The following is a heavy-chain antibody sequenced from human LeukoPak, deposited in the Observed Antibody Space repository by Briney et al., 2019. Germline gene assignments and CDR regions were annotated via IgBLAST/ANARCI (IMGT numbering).Heavy chain of an antibody. CDR3: AKLHSHSGSWYTVPFDY. D-gene: IGHD6-13*01. V-gene: IGHV3-23*01. CDR2: ISGSGGST. CDR1: GFTFSSYA. Sequence: GGSLRLSCAASGFTFSSYAMSWVRQAPGKGLEWVSSISGSGGSTYYADSVKGRFTISRDNSKITMYLQMNSLRAEDTAVYYCAKLHSHSGSWYTVPFDYWGQGALVTVSS. J-gene: IGHJ4*02.